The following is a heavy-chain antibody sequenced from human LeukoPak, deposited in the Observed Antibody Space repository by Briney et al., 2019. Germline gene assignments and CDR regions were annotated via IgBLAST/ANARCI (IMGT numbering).Heavy chain of an antibody. J-gene: IGHJ4*02. Sequence: PSETLSLTCTVSGGSISSSSYYWGWIRQPPGKGLEWIGSIYYSGSTYYNPSLKSRVTISVDTSTNHFALKLSSVTAADTAVYYCGAAAGISESDYWGQGTLVTVSS. CDR2: IYYSGST. D-gene: IGHD6-13*01. V-gene: IGHV4-39*01. CDR1: GGSISSSSYY. CDR3: GAAAGISESDY.